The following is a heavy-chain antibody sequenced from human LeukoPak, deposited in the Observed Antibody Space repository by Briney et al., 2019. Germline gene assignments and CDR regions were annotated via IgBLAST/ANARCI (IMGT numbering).Heavy chain of an antibody. CDR2: TVGSRPDT. CDR3: AKSAMGYSSSWYSTPAVTPYY. V-gene: IGHV3-23*01. CDR1: GFTFSNFA. Sequence: GGSLRLSCAASGFTFSNFAMSWVRQTPGKGLEWVTATVGSRPDTYHADSVKGRFTISRDNSKNTLYLQMNSLRAEDTAVYYCAKSAMGYSSSWYSTPAVTPYYWGQGTLVTVSS. D-gene: IGHD6-13*01. J-gene: IGHJ4*02.